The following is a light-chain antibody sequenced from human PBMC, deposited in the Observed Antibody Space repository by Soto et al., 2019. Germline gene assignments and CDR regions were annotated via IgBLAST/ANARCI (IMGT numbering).Light chain of an antibody. V-gene: IGLV2-14*03. Sequence: QSVLTQPASLSGSPGQSITISCTGSSSDVGSYNYVSWYQVQPGKAPRLMIYDVSDRSSGVSNRFSGSKSGNTASLTISGLQADDEGDYYCSSYTTTTTPVVFGGGTKVTVL. CDR3: SSYTTTTTPVV. CDR1: SSDVGSYNY. J-gene: IGLJ2*01. CDR2: DVS.